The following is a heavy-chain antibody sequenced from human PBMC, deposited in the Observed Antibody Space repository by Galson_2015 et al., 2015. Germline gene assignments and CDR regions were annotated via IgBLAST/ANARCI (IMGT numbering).Heavy chain of an antibody. V-gene: IGHV4-38-2*02. CDR1: GYSISSGYY. CDR2: IYHSGST. Sequence: ETLSLTCAVSGYSISSGYYWGWIRQPPGKGLEWIGSIYHSGSTYYNPSLKSRVTISVDTSKNQFSLKLSSVTAADTAVYYCARERGGDGSGSYYIDYYYGMDVWGQGTTVTVSS. J-gene: IGHJ6*02. D-gene: IGHD3-10*01. CDR3: ARERGGDGSGSYYIDYYYGMDV.